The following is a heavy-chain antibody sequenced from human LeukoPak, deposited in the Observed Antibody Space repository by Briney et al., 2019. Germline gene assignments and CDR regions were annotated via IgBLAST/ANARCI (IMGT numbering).Heavy chain of an antibody. J-gene: IGHJ4*02. V-gene: IGHV1-2*02. D-gene: IGHD4-17*01. CDR1: GYTFTGYY. CDR3: ARDNGDYWFDY. Sequence: ASVTVSCTASGYTFTGYYMHWVRQAPGQAPEWMGWINPNSGGTNYANNFQGRVTMTRDPSISTAYMELTRLRSDDTAVYYCARDNGDYWFDYWGQGTLVTVSS. CDR2: INPNSGGT.